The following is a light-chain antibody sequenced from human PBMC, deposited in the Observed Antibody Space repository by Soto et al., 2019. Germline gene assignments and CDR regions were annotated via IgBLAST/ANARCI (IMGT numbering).Light chain of an antibody. CDR1: QDISTY. V-gene: IGKV1-9*01. CDR3: QQLRTYPYT. J-gene: IGKJ2*01. Sequence: DIHLTQSPSFLSASVGDRVTVTCRASQDISTYLAWFQQKPGKAPQLLVYPASTLQGGVPSRFSGRGSGTEFSLTIGSLQPEDFATYYCQQLRTYPYTFGQGTKLDIK. CDR2: PAS.